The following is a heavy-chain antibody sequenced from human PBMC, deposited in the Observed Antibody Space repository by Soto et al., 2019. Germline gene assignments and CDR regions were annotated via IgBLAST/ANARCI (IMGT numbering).Heavy chain of an antibody. CDR2: ISYDGSNE. D-gene: IGHD6-6*01. Sequence: GGSLRLSCAASGFTISSYGIHWVRQAPGKGLEWVSVISYDGSNEYYADSVKGRFSISRDNSKSTLYLQMNSLRAEDTAVYYCARGESRIAARPNYWGQGTLVTVSS. CDR1: GFTISSYG. CDR3: ARGESRIAARPNY. V-gene: IGHV3-30*03. J-gene: IGHJ4*02.